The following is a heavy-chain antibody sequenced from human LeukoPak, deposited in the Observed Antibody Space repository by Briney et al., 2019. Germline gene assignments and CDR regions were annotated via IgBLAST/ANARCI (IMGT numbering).Heavy chain of an antibody. V-gene: IGHV5-51*01. CDR3: ARANTNFWKSYSDYFYYYGMDV. J-gene: IGHJ6*02. CDR1: GYNSTNYW. CDR2: IYLGDSDT. D-gene: IGHD3-3*01. Sequence: GESLKISCKGSGYNSTNYWIGWVRQMPGKGLEYMEIIYLGDSDTKYSPSFQGHVAISADKSISTAYLQWSSLRASDSAMYYCARANTNFWKSYSDYFYYYGMDVWGQGTTVTVSS.